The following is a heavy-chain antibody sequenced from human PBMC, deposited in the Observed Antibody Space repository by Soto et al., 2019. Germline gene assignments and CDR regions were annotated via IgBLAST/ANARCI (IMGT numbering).Heavy chain of an antibody. J-gene: IGHJ5*02. D-gene: IGHD5-18*01. CDR1: GGSIGSGGYY. V-gene: IGHV4-31*03. Sequence: PSETLSLTCTVSGGSIGSGGYYWSWIRQHPGKGLEWIGYIYYSGSTYYNPSLKSRVTISVDTSKNQFSLKLSSVTAADTAVYYCARGRGIQLLNWFDPWGQGTLVTVSS. CDR3: ARGRGIQLLNWFDP. CDR2: IYYSGST.